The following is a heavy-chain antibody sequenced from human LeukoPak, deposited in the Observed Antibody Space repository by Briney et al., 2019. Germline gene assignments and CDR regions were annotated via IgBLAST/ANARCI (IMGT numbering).Heavy chain of an antibody. Sequence: ASVKVSCKASGYTFTSYGISWVRQAPGQGLEWMGWISAYNGNTNYAQKLQGRVTMTTDTSTSTAYMELRSLRSDDTAVYYCARMRYYYDSSGYSHPYFDYWGQGTLVTVSS. V-gene: IGHV1-18*01. CDR1: GYTFTSYG. CDR2: ISAYNGNT. J-gene: IGHJ4*02. D-gene: IGHD3-22*01. CDR3: ARMRYYYDSSGYSHPYFDY.